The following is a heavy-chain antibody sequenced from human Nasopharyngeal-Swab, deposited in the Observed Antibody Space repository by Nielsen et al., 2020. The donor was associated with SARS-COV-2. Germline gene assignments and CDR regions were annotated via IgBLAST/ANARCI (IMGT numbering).Heavy chain of an antibody. V-gene: IGHV3-48*03. J-gene: IGHJ4*02. D-gene: IGHD5-18*01. CDR1: GFTFSSDQ. CDR3: ARDSYGYVGGAALLTHFDY. CDR2: ISSSGSTI. Sequence: SLNISFAASGFTFSSDQMNWVRQAPGKGVEWVSYISSSGSTIYYADSVKGRFTISREKAKKSLYLQMNSLRAEDTAVYYCARDSYGYVGGAALLTHFDYWGQGTLVTVSS.